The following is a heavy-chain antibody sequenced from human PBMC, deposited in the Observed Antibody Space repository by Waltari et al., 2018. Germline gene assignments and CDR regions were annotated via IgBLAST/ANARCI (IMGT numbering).Heavy chain of an antibody. CDR2: ISGSGGST. CDR1: GVSFDTGA. V-gene: IGHV3-23*04. J-gene: IGHJ6*03. CDR3: TKGATVTSATKYYYMDV. D-gene: IGHD4-17*01. Sequence: EVQLVESGGGFLQPGGSLRLSCTASGVSFDTGAMSWVRQAPGKGLGWVSAISGSGGSTYYEDSVKGRFTISRDNSKNTLYLQMNNLSAEDTALYYCTKGATVTSATKYYYMDVWGKGTMVTVSS.